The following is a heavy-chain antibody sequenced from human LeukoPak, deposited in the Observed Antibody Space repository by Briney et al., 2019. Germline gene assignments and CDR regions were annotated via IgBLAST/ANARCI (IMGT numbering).Heavy chain of an antibody. Sequence: ASVKVSCKASGYTFTSYGISWVRQAPGQGLEWMGWISAYNGNTNYAQKLQGRVTMTTETSTSTAYMELRSLRSDDTAVYYCARDTQQQRIGHVNSAFDIWGQGTMVTVSS. CDR3: ARDTQQQRIGHVNSAFDI. V-gene: IGHV1-18*01. J-gene: IGHJ3*02. D-gene: IGHD6-13*01. CDR1: GYTFTSYG. CDR2: ISAYNGNT.